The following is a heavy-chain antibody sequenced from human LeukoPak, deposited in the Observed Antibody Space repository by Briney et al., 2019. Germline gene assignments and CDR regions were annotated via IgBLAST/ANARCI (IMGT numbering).Heavy chain of an antibody. Sequence: PSGTLSLTCTVSGGSISSYYWSWIRQPPGKGLEWIGYVYYSGTTNYNPSLKSRVTISVDTSKNQFSLKLSSVTAADTAVYYCASDYGDYEGAFDIWGQGTMVTVSS. V-gene: IGHV4-59*01. CDR3: ASDYGDYEGAFDI. D-gene: IGHD4-17*01. J-gene: IGHJ3*02. CDR1: GGSISSYY. CDR2: VYYSGTT.